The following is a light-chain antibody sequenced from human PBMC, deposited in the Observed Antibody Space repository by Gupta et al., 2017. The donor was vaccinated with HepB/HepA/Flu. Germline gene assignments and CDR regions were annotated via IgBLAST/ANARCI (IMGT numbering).Light chain of an antibody. Sequence: QSVLTQPPSSAGTPGQMVITSSSGSSSNNGHNYLYWYQQLPGPAPKLLIYRNNPRPSGVPDRFSGSKSATSASLAITGLRSEDEADYYCAVWDGRLRDVWVFGGGTKLTVL. J-gene: IGLJ3*02. CDR3: AVWDGRLRDVWV. CDR2: RNN. CDR1: SSNNGHNY. V-gene: IGLV1-47*01.